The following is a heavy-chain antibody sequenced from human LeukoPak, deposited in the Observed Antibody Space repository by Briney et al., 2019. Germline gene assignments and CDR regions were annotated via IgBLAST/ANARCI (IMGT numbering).Heavy chain of an antibody. V-gene: IGHV4-30-4*07. CDR2: IYYSGST. Sequence: SETLSLTCAVSGDSISSDGYAWNWIRQPPGKGLEWIGYIYYSGSTYFNPSLKSRVTMSVDTSKNQFSLRLSSVTATDTAVYYCARDNDYYDSSGYPGSFDTWGQGILVTVSS. D-gene: IGHD3-22*01. J-gene: IGHJ4*02. CDR3: ARDNDYYDSSGYPGSFDT. CDR1: GDSISSDGYA.